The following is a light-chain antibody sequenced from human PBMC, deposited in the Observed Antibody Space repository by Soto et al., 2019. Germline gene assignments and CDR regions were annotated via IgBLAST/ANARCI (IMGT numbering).Light chain of an antibody. CDR1: SSDVGGYNY. CDR3: RSYAGSNSPVV. V-gene: IGLV2-8*01. CDR2: EVS. J-gene: IGLJ2*01. Sequence: QSALTQPPSASGSPGQSVTISCTGTSSDVGGYNYVSWYQQHPVKAPKLKIYEVSKRPSGVPVRCSGSKSGNTASLTVSGLGSEDEADYYCRSYAGSNSPVVFGGGTELTVL.